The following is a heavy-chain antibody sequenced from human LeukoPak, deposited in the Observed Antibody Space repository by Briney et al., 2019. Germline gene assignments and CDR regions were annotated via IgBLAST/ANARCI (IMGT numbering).Heavy chain of an antibody. CDR3: ARGVGYCSGGSCYGSHSFTRRHYFDY. J-gene: IGHJ4*02. D-gene: IGHD2-15*01. CDR1: GGFFSGLY. Sequence: SETLSLTCAVYGGFFSGLYGSWIRPPPGKGREWSGEISHRGSTNYNASLKSRAPIPVDPPKTQFSLKLSSVTAADTAVYYCARGVGYCSGGSCYGSHSFTRRHYFDYWGQGTLVTVSS. V-gene: IGHV4-34*01. CDR2: ISHRGST.